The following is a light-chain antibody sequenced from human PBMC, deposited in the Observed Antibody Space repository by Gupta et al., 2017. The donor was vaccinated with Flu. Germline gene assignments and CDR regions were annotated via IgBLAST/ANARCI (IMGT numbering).Light chain of an antibody. Sequence: DIQMTQSPSSVSASVGDRVTITCRASQDISSQLVWYQQKAGEAPRLLVYAASTLLRGVPSRFSGSGSGTDFTLTISILQREDFAIYFCQQSKRFPITFGQGTRVEIK. J-gene: IGKJ5*01. V-gene: IGKV1-12*01. CDR1: QDISSQ. CDR2: AAS. CDR3: QQSKRFPIT.